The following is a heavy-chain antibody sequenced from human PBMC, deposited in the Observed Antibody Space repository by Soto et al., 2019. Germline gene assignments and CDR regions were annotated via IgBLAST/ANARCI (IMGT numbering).Heavy chain of an antibody. Sequence: DVQPVESGGGLIQPGESLRLSCAAFGLTVSGKKYVAWVRQAPGKGLEWVSALYDVDGTYYADSVKGRFTTSRDSSKTTVYLQMNGLRPDDTAVYYCASWHEREHAYDVWGQGTTVTVSS. J-gene: IGHJ3*01. CDR2: LYDVDGT. V-gene: IGHV3-53*01. D-gene: IGHD1-1*01. CDR3: ASWHEREHAYDV. CDR1: GLTVSGKKY.